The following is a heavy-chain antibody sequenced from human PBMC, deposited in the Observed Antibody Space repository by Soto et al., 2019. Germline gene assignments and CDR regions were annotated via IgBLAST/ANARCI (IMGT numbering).Heavy chain of an antibody. J-gene: IGHJ4*02. V-gene: IGHV3-7*04. D-gene: IGHD3-16*01. CDR3: SGGGGDAF. Sequence: EVHLVESGGGLVQTGGSLRLSCAIFESTVSRDWMNWVRQAPGKGLEWVAHINHDGSEKYYVDSVKGRFTISRDNAKKSLYLQMNSRGPADTAMYYCSGGGGDAFWGQGTRVTVSS. CDR2: INHDGSEK. CDR1: ESTVSRDW.